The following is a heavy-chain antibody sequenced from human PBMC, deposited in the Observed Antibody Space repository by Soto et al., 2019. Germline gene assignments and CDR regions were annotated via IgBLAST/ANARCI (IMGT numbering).Heavy chain of an antibody. CDR3: ARYIRRFLYYYGMDV. CDR2: IIPIFGTA. CDR1: GGTFSSYA. V-gene: IGHV1-69*06. D-gene: IGHD3-10*01. J-gene: IGHJ6*02. Sequence: SVKVSGKASGGTFSSYAISWVRQAPGQGLEWMGGIIPIFGTANYAQKFQGRVTITADKSTSTAYMELSSLRSEDTAVYYCARYIRRFLYYYGMDVRGQGTTVTVSS.